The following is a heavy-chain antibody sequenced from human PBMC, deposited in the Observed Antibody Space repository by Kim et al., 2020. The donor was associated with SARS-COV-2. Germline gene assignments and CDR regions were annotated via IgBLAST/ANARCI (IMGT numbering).Heavy chain of an antibody. J-gene: IGHJ4*02. CDR2: INHSGST. CDR1: GGSFSGYY. D-gene: IGHD3-9*01. Sequence: SETLSLTCAVYGGSFSGYYWSWIRQPPGKGLEWIGEINHSGSTNYNPSLKSRVTISVDTSKNQFSLKLSSVTAADTAVYYCARAARQRRDWLLRGPGTVGTRYDYWGQGTLVTVSS. V-gene: IGHV4-34*01. CDR3: ARAARQRRDWLLRGPGTVGTRYDY.